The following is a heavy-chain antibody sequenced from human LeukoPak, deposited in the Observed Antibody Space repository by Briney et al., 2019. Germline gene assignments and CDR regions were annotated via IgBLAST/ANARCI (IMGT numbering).Heavy chain of an antibody. Sequence: PGGSLRLSCAASGFTFSSYEMNWVRQAPGKGLEWVSYTSSSGSTIYYADSVKGRFTISRDNSKNTLYLQMNSLRAEDTAVYYCARERDYYDSSGCFDYWGQGTLVTVSS. J-gene: IGHJ4*02. V-gene: IGHV3-48*03. CDR3: ARERDYYDSSGCFDY. CDR1: GFTFSSYE. D-gene: IGHD3-22*01. CDR2: TSSSGSTI.